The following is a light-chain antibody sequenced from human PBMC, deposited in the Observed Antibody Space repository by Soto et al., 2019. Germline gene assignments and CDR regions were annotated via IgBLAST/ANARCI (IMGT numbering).Light chain of an antibody. CDR2: KAS. J-gene: IGKJ1*01. Sequence: DIQMTQSPSTLSASVGDRVTITCRASQSINSWLAWYQQKPGKAPKLLIYKASSLESGVPSRFSGSGSGTEFTLTSSRLQPDDFATYYCQQYRSYWTFCQGTKVEIK. V-gene: IGKV1-5*03. CDR1: QSINSW. CDR3: QQYRSYWT.